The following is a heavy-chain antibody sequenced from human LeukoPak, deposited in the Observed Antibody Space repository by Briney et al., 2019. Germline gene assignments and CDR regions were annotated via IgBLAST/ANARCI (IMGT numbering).Heavy chain of an antibody. CDR2: ISSSGSNI. Sequence: GGSLRLSCAASGFTFSDYYMSWIRQAPGKGLEGVSYISSSGSNIYYADSVKGRFTISRDNAKDSLYLQMNSLRAENTAVYYCATESQLVDAFDIWGQGTMVTVSS. V-gene: IGHV3-11*01. J-gene: IGHJ3*02. CDR3: ATESQLVDAFDI. D-gene: IGHD6-6*01. CDR1: GFTFSDYY.